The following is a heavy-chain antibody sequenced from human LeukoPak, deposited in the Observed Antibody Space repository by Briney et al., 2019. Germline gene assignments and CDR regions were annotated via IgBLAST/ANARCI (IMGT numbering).Heavy chain of an antibody. CDR3: AKDSTYYYDSSGYYYESANWFDP. CDR1: GFTFSSYA. Sequence: TGGSLRLSCAASGFTFSSYAMSWVRQAPGKGLEWVSAISGSGGSTYYADSVKGRFTISRDNSKNTLYLQMNSLRAEDTAVYYCAKDSTYYYDSSGYYYESANWFDPWGQGTLVTVSS. J-gene: IGHJ5*02. CDR2: ISGSGGST. V-gene: IGHV3-23*01. D-gene: IGHD3-22*01.